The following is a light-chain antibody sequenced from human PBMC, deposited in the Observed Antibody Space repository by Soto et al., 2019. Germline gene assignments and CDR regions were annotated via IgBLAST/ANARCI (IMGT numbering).Light chain of an antibody. CDR1: QNINTY. CDR2: DAA. V-gene: IGKV1-39*01. Sequence: DIQMTQSPYSLSAAVGDRVTIACRASQNINTYLNWYQQKPGKAPKLLIFDAASLQSGVPSRFSVGLSRTDFTLTITTLHPVDSAAYYCQQTSRAPLTFVPGTKVDIK. CDR3: QQTSRAPLT. J-gene: IGKJ3*01.